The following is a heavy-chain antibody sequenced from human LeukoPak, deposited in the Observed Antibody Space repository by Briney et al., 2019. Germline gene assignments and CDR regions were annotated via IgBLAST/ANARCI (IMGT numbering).Heavy chain of an antibody. CDR1: GGSISSGSYY. CDR2: IYYSGST. D-gene: IGHD2-21*02. J-gene: IGHJ5*02. Sequence: PSETLSLTCTVSGGSISSGSYYWGWIRQPPGKGLEWIGSIYYSGSTYYNPSLKSRVTISVDTSKNQFSLKLSSVTAADTAVYYCARVPVVTAPLGFDPWGQGTLVTVSS. V-gene: IGHV4-39*07. CDR3: ARVPVVTAPLGFDP.